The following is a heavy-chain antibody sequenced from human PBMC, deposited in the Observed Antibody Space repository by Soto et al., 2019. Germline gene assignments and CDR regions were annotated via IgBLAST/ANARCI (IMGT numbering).Heavy chain of an antibody. D-gene: IGHD3-9*01. CDR2: IYYSGST. CDR1: GGSISSSSYY. J-gene: IGHJ3*02. CDR3: ARPRYDILTGPYQDHDAFDI. V-gene: IGHV4-39*01. Sequence: QLQLQESGPGLVKPSETLSLTCTVSGGSISSSSYYWGWIRQPPGKGLEWIGRIYYSGSTYYNPSLKSRVTSSVDTPKNQFSLKLSSVTAADTAVYYCARPRYDILTGPYQDHDAFDIWGQGTMVTVSS.